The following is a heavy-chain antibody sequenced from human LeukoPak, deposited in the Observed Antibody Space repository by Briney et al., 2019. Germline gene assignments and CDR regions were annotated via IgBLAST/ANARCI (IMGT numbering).Heavy chain of an antibody. Sequence: PSETLSLTCTVCGHSMTRGGYYWRWVRQHPGKGLEWIGFIYHSGTTFYNPSLEGRAAISVDTSQNQFSLKLTSVTAADTAVYYCARAVDYRNYFDYWDQGTLVTVSS. J-gene: IGHJ4*02. V-gene: IGHV4-31*03. D-gene: IGHD4-11*01. CDR1: GHSMTRGGYY. CDR3: ARAVDYRNYFDY. CDR2: IYHSGTT.